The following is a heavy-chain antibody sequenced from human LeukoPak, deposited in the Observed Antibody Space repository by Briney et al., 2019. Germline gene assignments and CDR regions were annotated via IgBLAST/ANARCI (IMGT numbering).Heavy chain of an antibody. J-gene: IGHJ4*02. CDR2: IYYSGST. CDR3: ARGRWYSSGWYYGY. Sequence: SETLSLTCTVSGGSISSYYWSWIRQPPGKGLEWIGYIYYSGSTNYNPSLKSRVTISVDTSKNQFSLKLSSVTAADTAVYYCARGRWYSSGWYYGYWGQGTLVTVSS. CDR1: GGSISSYY. V-gene: IGHV4-59*12. D-gene: IGHD6-19*01.